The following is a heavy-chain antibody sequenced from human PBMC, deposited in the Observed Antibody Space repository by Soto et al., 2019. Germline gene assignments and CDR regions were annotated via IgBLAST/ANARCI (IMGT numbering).Heavy chain of an antibody. J-gene: IGHJ6*03. CDR3: ARHLFYSWQGYPYSYYMDV. CDR2: MYYSAMT. CDR1: GGSIRSHN. D-gene: IGHD2-21*01. Sequence: QVQLQESGPGLVKPSETLSLTCSVPGGSIRSHNWSWIRQPPGKGLEWIGCMYYSAMTEYNPSLKRRVTNSADTSNNKVSLRLTSVTAADTAVYYCARHLFYSWQGYPYSYYMDVWGKGTAVTVSS. V-gene: IGHV4-59*08.